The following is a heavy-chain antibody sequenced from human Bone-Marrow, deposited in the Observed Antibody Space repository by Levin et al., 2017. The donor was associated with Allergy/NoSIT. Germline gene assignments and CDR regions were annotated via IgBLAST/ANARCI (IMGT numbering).Heavy chain of an antibody. V-gene: IGHV3-49*03. CDR3: TRDDFRPGPYFDY. J-gene: IGHJ4*02. Sequence: GESLKISCTASGFTFRDYAISWFRQPPGRGLEWVGFIRSTAYGGTTESAASVKGRLTISRDDSKSIAYLQLNSLKTEHTAVYYCTRDDFRPGPYFDYWGQGTLVTVSS. CDR2: IRSTAYGGTT. D-gene: IGHD3-3*01. CDR1: GFTFRDYA.